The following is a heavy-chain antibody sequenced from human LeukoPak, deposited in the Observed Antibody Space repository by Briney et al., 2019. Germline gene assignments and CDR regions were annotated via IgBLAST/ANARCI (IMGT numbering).Heavy chain of an antibody. CDR3: ARDLLPPYYYDSSGYYGVGAFDI. CDR2: INPSGGST. D-gene: IGHD3-22*01. CDR1: GYTFTSYY. V-gene: IGHV1-46*01. J-gene: IGHJ3*02. Sequence: ASVKVSCKASGYTFTSYYMHWVRQAPGQGLEWMGIINPSGGSTSYAQKFRGRVTMTRDTSTSTVYMELSSLRSEDTAVYYCARDLLPPYYYDSSGYYGVGAFDIWGQGTMVTVSS.